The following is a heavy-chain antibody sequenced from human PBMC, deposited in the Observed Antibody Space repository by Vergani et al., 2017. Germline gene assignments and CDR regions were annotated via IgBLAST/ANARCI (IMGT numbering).Heavy chain of an antibody. CDR3: ARAPYDSSAYYYD. CDR1: GFTFSSYE. V-gene: IGHV3-48*03. Sequence: VQLVESGGGLVKPGGSLRLSCAASGFTFSSYEMNWVRQAPGKGLEWVSYISSSGSTIHYADSVKGRFTISRDNAKNSLYLQMNSLRAEDTAVYYCARAPYDSSAYYYDWGQGTLVTVSS. D-gene: IGHD3-22*01. CDR2: ISSSGSTI. J-gene: IGHJ4*02.